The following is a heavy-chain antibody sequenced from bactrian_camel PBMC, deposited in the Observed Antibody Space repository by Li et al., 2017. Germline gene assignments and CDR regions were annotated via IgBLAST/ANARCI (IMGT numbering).Heavy chain of an antibody. Sequence: HVQLVESGGGLVQSGGSLRLSCTVSGLRFENVAMGWFRQAPGKEREGVANIDRDGSASYVDSVKGRFIISQDNAKNTLYLQMNSVKPADTAMYYCAAVGSLICAYYDGGYYVPVTKYKYWGQGTQVTVS. CDR1: GLRFENVA. CDR3: AAVGSLICAYYDGGYYVPVTKYKY. J-gene: IGHJ4*01. CDR2: NIDRDGSA. V-gene: IGHV3S63*01. D-gene: IGHD2*01.